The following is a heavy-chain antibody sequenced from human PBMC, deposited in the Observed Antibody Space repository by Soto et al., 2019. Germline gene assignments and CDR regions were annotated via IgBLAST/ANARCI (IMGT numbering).Heavy chain of an antibody. V-gene: IGHV4-39*01. CDR1: GGSISSSSYY. J-gene: IGHJ5*02. CDR3: ASLYSSGRSNRWFDP. D-gene: IGHD6-19*01. CDR2: IYYSGST. Sequence: QLQLQESGPGLVKPSETLSLTCTVSGGSISSSSYYWGWIRQPPGKGLEWIGSIYYSGSTYYNPSLRSRDAISVDTSKNQFSLKLSSVTAADTAVYYCASLYSSGRSNRWFDPWGQGTLVTVSS.